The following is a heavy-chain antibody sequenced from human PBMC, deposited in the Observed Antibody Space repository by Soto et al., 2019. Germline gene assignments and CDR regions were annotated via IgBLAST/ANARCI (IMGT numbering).Heavy chain of an antibody. Sequence: EVQLVESGGGLVQPGGSLRLSCAASGFTFSSYAMHWVRQAPGKGLEYVSAISSNGGSTYYANSVKGRFTISRDNSKNTLYLQMGSLRAEDMAVYYCARSDIVEVVAATPGSGLDYWGQGTLVTVSS. CDR3: ARSDIVEVVAATPGSGLDY. J-gene: IGHJ4*02. V-gene: IGHV3-64*01. CDR1: GFTFSSYA. CDR2: ISSNGGST. D-gene: IGHD2-15*01.